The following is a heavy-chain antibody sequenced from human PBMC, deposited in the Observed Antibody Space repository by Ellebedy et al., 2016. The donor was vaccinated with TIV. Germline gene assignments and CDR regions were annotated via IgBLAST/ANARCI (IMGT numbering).Heavy chain of an antibody. V-gene: IGHV4-59*08. CDR1: GGSISSYY. Sequence: SETLSLTCTVSGGSISSYYWSWIRQPPGKGLEWIGYIYYSGSTYYNPSLKSRVTISVDTSKNQFSLKLSSVTAADTAVYYCARHPLLPYSSGFYWGQGTLVTVSS. CDR2: IYYSGST. J-gene: IGHJ4*02. D-gene: IGHD6-19*01. CDR3: ARHPLLPYSSGFY.